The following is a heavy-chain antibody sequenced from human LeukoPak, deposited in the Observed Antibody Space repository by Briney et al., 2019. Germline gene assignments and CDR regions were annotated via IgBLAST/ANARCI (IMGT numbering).Heavy chain of an antibody. V-gene: IGHV4-39*01. CDR1: GGSISSSSYY. CDR2: IYYSGST. D-gene: IGHD6-19*01. CDR3: ARHGGWLVLLNWFDP. J-gene: IGHJ5*02. Sequence: SETLSLTCTVSGGSISSSSYYWGWIRQPPGKGLEWIGSIYYSGSTYYNPSLKSRVTISVDTSKNQFSLKLSSVTAADTAVYYCARHGGWLVLLNWFDPWGQGTLVTVSS.